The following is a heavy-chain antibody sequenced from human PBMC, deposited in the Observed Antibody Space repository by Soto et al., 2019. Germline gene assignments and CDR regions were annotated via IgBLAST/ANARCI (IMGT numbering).Heavy chain of an antibody. J-gene: IGHJ5*02. CDR3: AREAASGIGWFDP. D-gene: IGHD6-13*01. Sequence: SETLSLTCTVSGGSISSYYWSWIRQPPGKGLEWIGYIYYSGSTNYNPSLKSRVTISVDTSKNQFSLKLSSVTAADTAVYYCAREAASGIGWFDPWGQGTLVTVSS. CDR2: IYYSGST. CDR1: GGSISSYY. V-gene: IGHV4-59*01.